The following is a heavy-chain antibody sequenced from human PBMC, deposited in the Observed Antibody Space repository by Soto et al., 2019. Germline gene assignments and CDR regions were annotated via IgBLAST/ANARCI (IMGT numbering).Heavy chain of an antibody. J-gene: IGHJ4*02. CDR1: GGTFSSYT. CDR2: INPILGIA. CDR3: ARDKSQGYSSGPQTY. V-gene: IGHV1-69*08. D-gene: IGHD6-19*01. Sequence: QVQLVQSGAEVKKPGSSVKVSCKASGGTFSSYTISWVRQAPGQGLEWMGRINPILGIANYAQKFQGRVTITADKSTSTAYMELSSLRSEDTAVYYCARDKSQGYSSGPQTYWGQGTLVTVSS.